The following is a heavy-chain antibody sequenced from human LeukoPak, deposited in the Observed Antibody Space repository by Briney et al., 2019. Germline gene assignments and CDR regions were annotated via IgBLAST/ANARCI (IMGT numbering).Heavy chain of an antibody. Sequence: GGSLRLSCAASGFTFSSYGMHRVRQAPGKGLEWVAVILSDGSKEFYTDSVKGRFTISRDNSKNTLYLQMNSLRAEDTAVYYCTRGSYGDYEYWGQGTLVTVSS. V-gene: IGHV3-33*01. CDR1: GFTFSSYG. CDR2: ILSDGSKE. D-gene: IGHD4-17*01. CDR3: TRGSYGDYEY. J-gene: IGHJ4*02.